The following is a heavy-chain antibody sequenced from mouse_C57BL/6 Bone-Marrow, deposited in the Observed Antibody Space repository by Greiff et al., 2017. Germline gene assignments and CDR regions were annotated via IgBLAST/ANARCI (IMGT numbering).Heavy chain of an antibody. CDR3: ARTQDSSGYVCAMDY. Sequence: QVQLKQPGAELVKPGASVKMSCKASGYTFTSYWITWVKQRPGQGLEWIGDIYPGSGSTNYNEKFKSKATLTVDTSSSTAYMQLSSLTSEDSAVYYCARTQDSSGYVCAMDYWGQGTSVTVSS. CDR1: GYTFTSYW. CDR2: IYPGSGST. J-gene: IGHJ4*01. V-gene: IGHV1-55*01. D-gene: IGHD3-2*02.